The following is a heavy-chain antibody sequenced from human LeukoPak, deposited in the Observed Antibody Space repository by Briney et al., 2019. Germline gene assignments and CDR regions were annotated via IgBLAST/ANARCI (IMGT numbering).Heavy chain of an antibody. CDR3: VVGIAVAAPDY. CDR1: GFTFSSYG. D-gene: IGHD6-19*01. CDR2: ISYDGSNK. Sequence: PGGSLRLSCAASGFTFSSYGMHWVRQAPGKGLEWVAVISYDGSNKYYADPVKGRFTISRDNSKNTLYLQMNSLRAEDTAVYYCVVGIAVAAPDYWGQGTLVTVSS. J-gene: IGHJ4*02. V-gene: IGHV3-30*03.